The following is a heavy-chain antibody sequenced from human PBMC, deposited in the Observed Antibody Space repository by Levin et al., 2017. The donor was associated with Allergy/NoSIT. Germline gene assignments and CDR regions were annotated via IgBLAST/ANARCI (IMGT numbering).Heavy chain of an antibody. CDR3: ASPGGNSYMRYFDY. CDR1: GFTFSNYA. CDR2: ISTDGSRK. Sequence: SCAASGFTFSNYAMHWVRQAPGKGLEWVAVISTDGSRKYYADSVKGRFTISRDNAKKSLYLQMNSLRAEDTAVYYCASPGGNSYMRYFDYWGQGTLVTVSS. V-gene: IGHV3-30*07. D-gene: IGHD4-23*01. J-gene: IGHJ4*02.